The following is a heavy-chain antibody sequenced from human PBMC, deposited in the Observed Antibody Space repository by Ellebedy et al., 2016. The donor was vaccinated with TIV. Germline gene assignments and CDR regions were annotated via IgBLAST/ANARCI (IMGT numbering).Heavy chain of an antibody. CDR2: IHPGGTET. CDR1: GYSFTYYW. D-gene: IGHD2-21*02. V-gene: IGHV5-51*01. Sequence: GESLKISCKASGYSFTYYWIGWVRQLPGKGLEWMGVIHPGGTETRYSPSFEGHITISADTSVNTAYLQSSSLRASDTAMYYCVRITADDVLDYWGQGSLVTVSS. J-gene: IGHJ4*02. CDR3: VRITADDVLDY.